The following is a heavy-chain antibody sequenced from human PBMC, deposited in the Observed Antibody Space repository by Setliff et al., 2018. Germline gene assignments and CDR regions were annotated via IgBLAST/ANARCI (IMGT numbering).Heavy chain of an antibody. D-gene: IGHD3-22*01. CDR2: TIPIFGTI. J-gene: IGHJ6*03. Sequence: GASVKVSCKASGGTFSSYGISWVRQAPGQGLEWMGGTIPIFGTIDYAQKFRGRVTIITDESTSTAFMQLSSLRSEDTAVYYCVREGVDSRSSTDYRYYMDVWGKGTTVTVSS. V-gene: IGHV1-69*05. CDR3: VREGVDSRSSTDYRYYMDV. CDR1: GGTFSSYG.